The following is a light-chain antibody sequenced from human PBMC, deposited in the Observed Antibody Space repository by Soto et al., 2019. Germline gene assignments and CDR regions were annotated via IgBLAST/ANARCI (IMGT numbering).Light chain of an antibody. CDR1: QSVTTN. J-gene: IGKJ1*01. V-gene: IGKV3-15*01. CDR2: GAS. Sequence: ELVMTQSPATLSVSPGERATLSCRASQSVTTNMAWYQQKPGQAPRLPIYGASTRATGIPARFSGSGSGTDFTLTISRLGPEDLAVYYCQQYGTSHRTFGQGTKVDIK. CDR3: QQYGTSHRT.